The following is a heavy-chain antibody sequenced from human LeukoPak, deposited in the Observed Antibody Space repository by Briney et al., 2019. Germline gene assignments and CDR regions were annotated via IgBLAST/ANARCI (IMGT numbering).Heavy chain of an antibody. CDR3: ARVNINNWHSCDY. J-gene: IGHJ4*02. V-gene: IGHV4-4*02. Sequence: PSGTLSLTCAVSGGSISSNNWWGWVRQPPGKGLEWIGEIYHSGGPNYNPSLKSRVTISVDKSRNHFSLNLSSVTAADTAVYYCARVNINNWHSCDYWGQGILVTVSS. CDR1: GGSISSNNW. CDR2: IYHSGGP. D-gene: IGHD1-1*01.